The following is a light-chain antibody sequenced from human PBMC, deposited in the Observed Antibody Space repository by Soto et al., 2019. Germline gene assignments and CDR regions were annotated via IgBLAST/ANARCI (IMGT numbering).Light chain of an antibody. CDR1: SSDVGGYNY. CDR3: SSYTTSSARV. J-gene: IGLJ3*02. CDR2: EVT. Sequence: QSALTQPASVSGSPGQSITISCTGTSSDVGGYNYVSWYQQHPGKAPKLMIYEVTNRPSGVSNRFSGSKSGNTASLSISGLRAEDEADYYCSSYTTSSARVFGGGTKLTVL. V-gene: IGLV2-14*01.